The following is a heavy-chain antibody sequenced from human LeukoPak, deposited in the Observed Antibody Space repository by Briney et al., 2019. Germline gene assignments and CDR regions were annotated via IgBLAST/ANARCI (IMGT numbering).Heavy chain of an antibody. V-gene: IGHV4-39*07. CDR2: IYYSGST. CDR3: ARLGQYCSSTSCYTGSYYYYMDV. CDR1: RGSITSSTYY. J-gene: IGHJ6*03. D-gene: IGHD2-2*02. Sequence: SETLPLTCTVSRGSITSSTYYWGWIRQPPGKGLEWIGSIYYSGSTNYNPSLKSRVTMSVDTSKNQFSLKLSSVTAADTAVYYCARLGQYCSSTSCYTGSYYYYMDVWGKGTTVTVSS.